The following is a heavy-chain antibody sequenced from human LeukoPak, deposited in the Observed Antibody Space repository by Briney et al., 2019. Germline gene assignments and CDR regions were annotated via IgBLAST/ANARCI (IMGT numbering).Heavy chain of an antibody. CDR2: ISGSGGST. D-gene: IGHD6-13*01. J-gene: IGHJ5*02. CDR1: GFTFSSYA. V-gene: IGHV3-23*01. Sequence: GGSLRLSCAASGFTFSSYAMSWVRQAPGKGLEWVSAISGSGGSTYYADSVKGRFTISRDNSKNTLYLQMNSLRAEDMAVYYCAKVRAAAGNLGWFDPWGQGTLVTVSS. CDR3: AKVRAAAGNLGWFDP.